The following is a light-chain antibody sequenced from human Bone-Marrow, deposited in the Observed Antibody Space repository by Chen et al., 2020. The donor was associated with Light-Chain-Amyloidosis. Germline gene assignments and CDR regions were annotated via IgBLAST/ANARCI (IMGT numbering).Light chain of an antibody. J-gene: IGLJ1*01. Sequence: QSALTQPASVSGSPGQSITISCTGTSSDVGGDNHVSWYQQHPDKAPKLMIYEVTNRPSWVPDRFSGSKSDNTASLTISGLQTEDEADCVCSSYTITNTLVCESGTRVTVL. CDR1: SSDVGGDNH. V-gene: IGLV2-14*01. CDR2: EVT. CDR3: SSYTITNTLV.